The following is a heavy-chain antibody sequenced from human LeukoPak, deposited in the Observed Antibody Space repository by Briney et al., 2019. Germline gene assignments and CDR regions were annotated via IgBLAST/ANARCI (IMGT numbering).Heavy chain of an antibody. CDR1: GYTFTSYD. CDR3: ARFPRRAGGGYLGQFDY. V-gene: IGHV1-8*01. CDR2: MNPNSGNT. D-gene: IGHD1-26*01. Sequence: GASVKVSCKASGYTFTSYDINWVRQATGQGLEWMGWMNPNSGNTGYAQKFQGRVTMTRNTSISTAYMELSSLRSEDTAVYYCARFPRRAGGGYLGQFDYWGQGTLVTVSS. J-gene: IGHJ4*02.